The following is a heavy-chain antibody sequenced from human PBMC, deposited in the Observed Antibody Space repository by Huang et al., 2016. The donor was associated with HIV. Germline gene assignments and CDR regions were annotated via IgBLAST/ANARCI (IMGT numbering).Heavy chain of an antibody. CDR3: ARNYYDNVDWYFDL. D-gene: IGHD3-22*01. CDR1: GGSINSYY. CDR2: IHYSGST. Sequence: QVQLQESGPGLVKPSETLSLTCTVSGGSINSYYWSWIRQPPGKGLEWIGYIHYSGSTIYNPSLKRRVTISVDTSKNQFSLKLSSVTAADTAMYYWARNYYDNVDWYFDLWGRGTLVTVSS. J-gene: IGHJ2*01. V-gene: IGHV4-59*01.